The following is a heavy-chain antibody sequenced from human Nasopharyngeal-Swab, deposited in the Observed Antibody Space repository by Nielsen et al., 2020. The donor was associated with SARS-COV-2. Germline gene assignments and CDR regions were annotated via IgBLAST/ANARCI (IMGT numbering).Heavy chain of an antibody. CDR2: IDTDGSTT. CDR3: TRDIGGRYGY. J-gene: IGHJ4*02. CDR1: GYTFSNYW. D-gene: IGHD1-26*01. Sequence: GALKISCVGSGYTFSNYWMHWVRQVPGKGLVWVSRIDTDGSTTNYADSVKGRFRISRDNAKTTLYLQMDSLRGEDTAIYYCTRDIGGRYGYWGQGILVTVSS. V-gene: IGHV3-74*01.